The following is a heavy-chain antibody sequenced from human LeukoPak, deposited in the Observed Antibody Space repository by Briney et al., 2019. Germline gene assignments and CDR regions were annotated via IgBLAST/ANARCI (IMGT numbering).Heavy chain of an antibody. CDR1: GYTFTSYD. CDR3: ARDCSSTSCRFDAFDI. V-gene: IGHV1-8*03. D-gene: IGHD2-2*01. CDR2: MNPNSGNT. Sequence: GASVKVSCKASGYTFTSYDINWVRQATGQGLEWMGWMNPNSGNTGYAQKFQGRVTITRNTSISTAYMELSSLRSEDTAVYYCARDCSSTSCRFDAFDIWGQGTMVTVSS. J-gene: IGHJ3*02.